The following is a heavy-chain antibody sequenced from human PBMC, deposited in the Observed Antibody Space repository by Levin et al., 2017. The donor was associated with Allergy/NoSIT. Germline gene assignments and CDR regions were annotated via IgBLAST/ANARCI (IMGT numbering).Heavy chain of an antibody. Sequence: KVSCKGSGYSFPSYWIGWVRQMPGKGLEWMGIIYPGDSDTRYTPFFQGQVTISVDKSISTAYLQWSSLKASDTAMYYCAIRGAAGDSFGYYFDYWGRGTLVTVSS. CDR1: GYSFPSYW. CDR2: IYPGDSDT. J-gene: IGHJ4*02. D-gene: IGHD2-21*02. V-gene: IGHV5-51*01. CDR3: AIRGAAGDSFGYYFDY.